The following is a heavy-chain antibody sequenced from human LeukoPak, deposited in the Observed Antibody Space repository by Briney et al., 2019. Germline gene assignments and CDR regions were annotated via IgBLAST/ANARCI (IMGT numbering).Heavy chain of an antibody. V-gene: IGHV1-69*01. J-gene: IGHJ4*02. CDR3: VRVRSYCTNGVCYWDLDY. D-gene: IGHD2-8*01. CDR2: IIPIFGTA. Sequence: ASVKVSCKASGGTFSSYAISWVRQAPGQGLEWMGGIIPIFGTANYAQKFQGRVTITADESTSTAYMELSSLRSEDTAVYYCVRVRSYCTNGVCYWDLDYWGQGTLVTVSS. CDR1: GGTFSSYA.